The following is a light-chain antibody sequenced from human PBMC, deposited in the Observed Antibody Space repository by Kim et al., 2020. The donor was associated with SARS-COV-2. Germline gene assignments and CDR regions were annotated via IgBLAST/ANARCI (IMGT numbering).Light chain of an antibody. CDR3: AAWDDTLGTWI. Sequence: ELTQPPSASETPGQRVTISCSGTSSNIGVNYVYWYQHLTGTAPNVLIYRISQRPSGVPDRFSGSQSGTSASLAISGLRSEDEGDYYCAAWDDTLGTWIFGGGTQLTV. J-gene: IGLJ3*02. CDR2: RIS. V-gene: IGLV1-47*01. CDR1: SSNIGVNY.